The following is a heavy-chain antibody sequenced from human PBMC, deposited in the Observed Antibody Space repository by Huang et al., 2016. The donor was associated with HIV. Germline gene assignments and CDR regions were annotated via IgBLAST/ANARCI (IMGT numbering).Heavy chain of an antibody. CDR3: ARQGFGRTDAFDI. CDR2: INTYKGNT. V-gene: IGHV1-18*01. J-gene: IGHJ3*02. D-gene: IGHD3-10*01. CDR1: DYSFNSYG. Sequence: QVQLVQSGNEVKKPGASVKVSCKASDYSFNSYGINWVRQAPGQGLEWMGWINTYKGNTNYAQKFQGRVTLTTDTSTSTAYMELKTLLSDDTAVYYCARQGFGRTDAFDIWGQGTMVTVSS.